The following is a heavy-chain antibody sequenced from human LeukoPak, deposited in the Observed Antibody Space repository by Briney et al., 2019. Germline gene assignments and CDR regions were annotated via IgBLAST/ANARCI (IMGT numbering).Heavy chain of an antibody. CDR3: AIHSGSYFGDAFDI. J-gene: IGHJ3*02. V-gene: IGHV4-59*01. D-gene: IGHD1-26*01. Sequence: PSETLSLTCTVSGGSISSYYWSWIRQPPGKGLEWSGYIYYSGSTNYNPSLKSRVTISVDTSKNQFPLKLSSVTAADTAVYYCAIHSGSYFGDAFDIWGQGTMVTVSS. CDR2: IYYSGST. CDR1: GGSISSYY.